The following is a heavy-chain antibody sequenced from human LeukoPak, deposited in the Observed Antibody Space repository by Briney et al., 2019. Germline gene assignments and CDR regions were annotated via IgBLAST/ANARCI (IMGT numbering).Heavy chain of an antibody. J-gene: IGHJ4*02. D-gene: IGHD3-3*01. CDR1: GFTFSSYS. CDR3: AKDLHHYDFWSGYYMPFDY. V-gene: IGHV3-21*01. CDR2: ISSSSYI. Sequence: KPGGSLRLSCAASGFTFSSYSMNWVRQAPGKGLEWVSSISSSSYIYYADSVKGRFTISRDNAKNSLYLQMNSLRAEDTAVYYCAKDLHHYDFWSGYYMPFDYWGQGTLVTVSS.